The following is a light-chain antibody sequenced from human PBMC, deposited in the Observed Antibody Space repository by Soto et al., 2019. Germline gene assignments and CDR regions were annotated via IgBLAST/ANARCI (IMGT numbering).Light chain of an antibody. CDR2: DAS. V-gene: IGKV1-5*01. CDR3: QQYNSYPWA. Sequence: DIQMTQSPSTLSASVGDRVTITCRASQSISSWLAWYQQKPGKAPKLLIYDASSLESGVPSRFSGSGSGTEFPRTVYGLQPADFATYFCQQYNSYPWAFGQGTNTEI. CDR1: QSISSW. J-gene: IGKJ1*01.